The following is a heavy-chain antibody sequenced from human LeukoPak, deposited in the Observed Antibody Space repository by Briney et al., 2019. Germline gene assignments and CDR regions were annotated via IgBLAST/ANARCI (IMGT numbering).Heavy chain of an antibody. J-gene: IGHJ4*02. D-gene: IGHD3-10*01. CDR1: GYTFTSYD. Sequence: ASVKVSCKASGYTFTSYDINWVRQATVQGLEWMGWMNPNSGNTGYAQKFQGRVTMTRNTSISTAYMELSSLRSEDTAVYYCARALWFGELVDYWGQGTLVTVSS. CDR3: ARALWFGELVDY. V-gene: IGHV1-8*01. CDR2: MNPNSGNT.